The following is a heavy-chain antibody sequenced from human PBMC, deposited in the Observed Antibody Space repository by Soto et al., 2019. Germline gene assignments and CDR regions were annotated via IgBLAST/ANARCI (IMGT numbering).Heavy chain of an antibody. CDR1: GYTFTSYG. J-gene: IGHJ4*02. V-gene: IGHV1-18*01. D-gene: IGHD3-9*01. CDR2: ISAYNGNT. Sequence: ASVKVSCKASGYTFTSYGISWVRQAPGQGLEWMGWISAYNGNTNYAQKLQGRVTMTTDTSTSTAYMELRSLRSDDTAVYYCASFLGYDILTGYSGWGQGTLVTVPP. CDR3: ASFLGYDILTGYSG.